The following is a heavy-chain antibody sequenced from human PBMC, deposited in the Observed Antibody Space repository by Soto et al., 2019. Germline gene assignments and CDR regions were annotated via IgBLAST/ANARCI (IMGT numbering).Heavy chain of an antibody. CDR3: ARGRYGDY. J-gene: IGHJ4*02. CDR1: GYPFTTFG. D-gene: IGHD1-1*01. CDR2: ISAHNGNT. Sequence: QVHLVQSGAEVKKPGASVKVSAKGSGYPFTTFGFTWVGQAPGQGLEWMGWISAHNGNTNYAQKLQGRVTVTRDTSTSTAYMELRSLRSDDTAVYYCARGRYGDYWGQGALVTVSS. V-gene: IGHV1-18*01.